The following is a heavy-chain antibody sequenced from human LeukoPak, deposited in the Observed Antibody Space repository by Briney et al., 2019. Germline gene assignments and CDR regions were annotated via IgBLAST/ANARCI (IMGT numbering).Heavy chain of an antibody. V-gene: IGHV4-34*01. D-gene: IGHD4-17*01. Sequence: SETLSLTCAVYGGSFSGYYWSWIRQPPGKGLEWIGEINHSGSTNYNPSLKSRVTISVDTSKNQFSLKLSSVTAADTAVYYCARMSGSTVTRDFDYWGQGTLVTVSS. CDR1: GGSFSGYY. J-gene: IGHJ4*02. CDR2: INHSGST. CDR3: ARMSGSTVTRDFDY.